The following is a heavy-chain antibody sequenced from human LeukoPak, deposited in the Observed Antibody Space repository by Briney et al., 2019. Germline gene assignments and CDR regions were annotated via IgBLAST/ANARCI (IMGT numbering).Heavy chain of an antibody. Sequence: PSETLSLTCNVSGGSNNVDYITDYWSWIRQPAGKGLEWIGRIHASEITSYNPSFRGRVTVSLDKSMNQVSLHLASVTAADTAVYYCARDLGINTGWYGFDPWGLGILVTVSS. CDR3: ARDLGINTGWYGFDP. J-gene: IGHJ5*02. D-gene: IGHD6-19*01. V-gene: IGHV4-4*07. CDR2: IHASEIT. CDR1: GGSNNVDYITDY.